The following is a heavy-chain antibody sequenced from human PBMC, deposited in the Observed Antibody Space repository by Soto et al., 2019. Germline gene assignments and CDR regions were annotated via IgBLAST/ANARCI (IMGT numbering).Heavy chain of an antibody. V-gene: IGHV4-38-2*01. CDR3: ARGGYGSVPFDY. J-gene: IGHJ4*02. CDR2: IYRSGST. CDR1: GYSISSGYY. Sequence: SETLSLTCAVSGYSISSGYYWGWIRQPPGKGLEWIGSIYRSGSTYYNPSLKSRVTISVDTSKNQFSLKLSSVTAADTAVYYCARGGYGSVPFDYWGQGTLVTVSS. D-gene: IGHD3-10*01.